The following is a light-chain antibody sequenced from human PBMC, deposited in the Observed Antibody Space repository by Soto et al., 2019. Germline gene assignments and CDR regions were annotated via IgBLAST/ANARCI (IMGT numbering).Light chain of an antibody. CDR3: SSYAGSNNWVV. CDR2: EVT. V-gene: IGLV2-8*01. J-gene: IGLJ2*01. CDR1: SSDVGGYNY. Sequence: QSALTQPPSASGSPGQSVSISCTGTSSDVGGYNYVSWLQQHPGKAPKLMISEVTKRPSGVPDRFSGFKSGNTASLTVSGLQPEDEAVYYCSSYAGSNNWVVFGGGTKLTVL.